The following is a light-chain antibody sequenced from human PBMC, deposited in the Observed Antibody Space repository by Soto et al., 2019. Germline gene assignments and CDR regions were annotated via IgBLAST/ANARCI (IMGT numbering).Light chain of an antibody. V-gene: IGLV4-69*01. CDR2: INSDGSH. Sequence: QSVLTQSPSASASLGASGKLTCTLSSGHSRNAIAWHQQQPEKGPRYLMKINSDGSHIKGDEIPDRFSGSSSGAERYLTISSLQSEDEADYYCQAWVTGIGVFGGGTKLTVL. J-gene: IGLJ2*01. CDR1: SGHSRNA. CDR3: QAWVTGIGV.